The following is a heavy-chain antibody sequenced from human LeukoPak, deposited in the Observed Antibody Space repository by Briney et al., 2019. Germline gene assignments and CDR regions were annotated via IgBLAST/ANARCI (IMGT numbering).Heavy chain of an antibody. CDR1: GGSISSYY. J-gene: IGHJ4*02. CDR2: IYYSGSA. CDR3: ARTTYYYDSSTTGEFDY. V-gene: IGHV4-59*08. D-gene: IGHD3-22*01. Sequence: SETLSLTCTVSGGSISSYYWSWIRQPPGKGLEWVGYIYYSGSANYNPSLKSRVTISVDTSKNQFSLKLSSVTAADTAVYYCARTTYYYDSSTTGEFDYWGQGTLVTVSS.